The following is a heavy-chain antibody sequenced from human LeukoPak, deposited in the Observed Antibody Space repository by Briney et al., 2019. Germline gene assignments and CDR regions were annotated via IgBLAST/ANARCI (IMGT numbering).Heavy chain of an antibody. J-gene: IGHJ4*02. V-gene: IGHV1-69*13. CDR2: IIPLFGTA. CDR3: AREWSYESSGYLYYY. Sequence: GASVKVSCKASGDTFSRYGISWVRQAPGQGLEWMGGIIPLFGTANYAQKFQGRVTITADESTSTAYLELSSLRFEDTAVYYCAREWSYESSGYLYYYWGQGTLVTVSS. D-gene: IGHD3-22*01. CDR1: GDTFSRYG.